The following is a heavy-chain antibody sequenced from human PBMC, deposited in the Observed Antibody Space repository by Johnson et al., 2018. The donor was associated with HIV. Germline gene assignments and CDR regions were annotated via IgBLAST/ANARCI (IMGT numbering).Heavy chain of an antibody. J-gene: IGHJ3*02. CDR3: AKFRDAFDI. V-gene: IGHV3-33*06. CDR2: IWYEGSNK. CDR1: GFTFSSYY. Sequence: QVQLVESGGGLVQPGGSLRLSCAASGFTFSSYYMSWVRQAPGKGLEGVAVIWYEGSNKYYADSVKGRFTISRDNSKNTLYLQMNSLRAEDTAVYYCAKFRDAFDIWGQGTMVTVSS.